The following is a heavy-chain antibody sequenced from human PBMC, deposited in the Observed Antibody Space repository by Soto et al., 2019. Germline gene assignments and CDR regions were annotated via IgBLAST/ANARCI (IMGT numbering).Heavy chain of an antibody. CDR3: ARHGFGSLHGLVDV. CDR1: GGSITNYY. V-gene: IGHV4-59*08. Sequence: QVQLQESGPGLVKPSETLFLTCTVSGGSITNYYCSWFRQPPGKGLEWIGYIQYNGYSAYNLSLKRRVPMSMDTSKTQFSLMLESVTATDTAVYYCARHGFGSLHGLVDVWGQGTTVIVSS. CDR2: IQYNGYS. J-gene: IGHJ6*02. D-gene: IGHD3-10*01.